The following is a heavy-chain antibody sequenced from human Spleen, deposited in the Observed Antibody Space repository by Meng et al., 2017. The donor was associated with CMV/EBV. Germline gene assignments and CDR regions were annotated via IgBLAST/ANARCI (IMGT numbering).Heavy chain of an antibody. J-gene: IGHJ4*01. D-gene: IGHD2-2*01. CDR3: ARPLCSNSSCYVDF. Sequence: KVSCKGSGYKFTNYWIGWVRKMPGKGLEWMGLIYPRDSDTRYSPSFQGQVTISADKSISTAYLQWSGLKASDTAMYYCARPLCSNSSCYVDFWGQGTLVTVSS. CDR2: IYPRDSDT. V-gene: IGHV5-51*01. CDR1: GYKFTNYW.